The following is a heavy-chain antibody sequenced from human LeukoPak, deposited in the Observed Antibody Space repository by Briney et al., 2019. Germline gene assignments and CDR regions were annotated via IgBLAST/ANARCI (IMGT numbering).Heavy chain of an antibody. D-gene: IGHD5-18*01. CDR2: ISSSSSYI. CDR1: GFTFSDAW. J-gene: IGHJ4*02. CDR3: ARAGGKQLWSFDY. Sequence: NPGGSLRLSCTASGFTFSDAWMSWVRRAPGKGLEWVSSISSSSSYIYYADSVKGRFTISRDNAKNSLYLQMNSLRAEDTAVYYCARAGGKQLWSFDYWGQGTLVTVSS. V-gene: IGHV3-21*01.